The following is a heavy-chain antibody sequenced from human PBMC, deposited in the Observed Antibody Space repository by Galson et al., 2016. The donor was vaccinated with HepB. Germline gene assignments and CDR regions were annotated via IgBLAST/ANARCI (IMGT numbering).Heavy chain of an antibody. J-gene: IGHJ6*03. CDR2: IYSGGST. CDR1: GLIVSNNY. V-gene: IGHV3-53*01. D-gene: IGHD3-10*01. Sequence: SLRLSCAASGLIVSNNYMSWVRQIPGKGLEWVSVIYSGGSTYYADSVKGRFTISRDNSKNTLSLQMSSLRAEDTAVYYCARVGDHYYYYMDVWGKGTTVTVSS. CDR3: ARVGDHYYYYMDV.